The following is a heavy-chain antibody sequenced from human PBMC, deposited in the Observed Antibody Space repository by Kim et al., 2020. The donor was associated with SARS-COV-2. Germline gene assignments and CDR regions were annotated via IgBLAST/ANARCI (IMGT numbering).Heavy chain of an antibody. CDR3: ATDPYSSGWYNGMDV. D-gene: IGHD6-19*01. CDR1: GYTFTSYD. V-gene: IGHV1-8*01. Sequence: ASVKVSCKASGYTFTSYDINWVRQATGQGLEWMGWMNPNSGNTGYAQKFQGRVTMTRNTSISTAYMELSSLRSEDTAVYYCATDPYSSGWYNGMDVWGQGTTVTVSS. CDR2: MNPNSGNT. J-gene: IGHJ6*02.